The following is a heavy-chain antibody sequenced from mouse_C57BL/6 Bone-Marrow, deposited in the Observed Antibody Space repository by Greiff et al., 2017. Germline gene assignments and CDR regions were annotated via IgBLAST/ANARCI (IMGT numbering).Heavy chain of an antibody. CDR2: ISSGSSTI. V-gene: IGHV5-17*01. J-gene: IGHJ4*01. CDR1: GFTFSDYG. Sequence: EVKLQESGGGLVKPGGSLKLSCAASGFTFSDYGMHWVRQAPEKGLEWVAYISSGSSTIYYADTVKGRFTISRDNAKNTLFLQMTSLRSEDTAMYYCARPPPYYYAMDYWGQGTSVTVSS. CDR3: ARPPPYYYAMDY.